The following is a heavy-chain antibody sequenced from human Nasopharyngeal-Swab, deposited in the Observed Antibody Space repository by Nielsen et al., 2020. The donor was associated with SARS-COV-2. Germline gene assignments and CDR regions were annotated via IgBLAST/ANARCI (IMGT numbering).Heavy chain of an antibody. D-gene: IGHD3-3*01. CDR2: ISRSGSTI. J-gene: IGHJ6*02. Sequence: RQAPGKGLEWVSYISRSGSTIYYADSVKGRFTISRDTAKNSLYLQMNSLRAEDTAVYYCAREGRFLDYYYYYGMDVWGQGTPVTVSS. CDR3: AREGRFLDYYYYYGMDV. V-gene: IGHV3-11*04.